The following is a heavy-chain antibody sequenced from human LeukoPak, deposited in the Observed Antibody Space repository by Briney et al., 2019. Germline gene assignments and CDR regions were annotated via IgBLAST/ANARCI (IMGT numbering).Heavy chain of an antibody. CDR1: GFTFDDYA. CDR3: AKDRGGILTGYYLDY. V-gene: IGHV3-9*01. D-gene: IGHD3-9*01. J-gene: IGHJ4*02. CDR2: ISWNSGSI. Sequence: GGSLRLSCAASGFTFDDYAMHWVRQAPGKGLEWVSGISWNSGSIGYADSVRGRFTISRDNAKNSLYLQMNSLRAEDTALYYCAKDRGGILTGYYLDYWGQGTLVTVSS.